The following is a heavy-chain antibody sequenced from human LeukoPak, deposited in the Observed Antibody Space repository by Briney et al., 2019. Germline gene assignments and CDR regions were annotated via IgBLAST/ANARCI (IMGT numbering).Heavy chain of an antibody. Sequence: ASVKVSCKASGYTFTAYYIHWVRQAPGQGLEWMGWINPNSGGTNYAQKFQGRVTLTRDTSITTAYMEVSRLRSDDTAVYYCAKARGLYCSSTSCYECDVWGKGITVTVSS. CDR3: AKARGLYCSSTSCYECDV. CDR2: INPNSGGT. CDR1: GYTFTAYY. D-gene: IGHD2-2*01. J-gene: IGHJ6*04. V-gene: IGHV1-2*02.